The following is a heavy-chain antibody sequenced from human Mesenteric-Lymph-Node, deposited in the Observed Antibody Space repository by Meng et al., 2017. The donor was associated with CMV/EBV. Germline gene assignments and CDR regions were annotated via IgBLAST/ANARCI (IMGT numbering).Heavy chain of an antibody. V-gene: IGHV1-3*01. CDR1: RYTFTNYA. Sequence: ASVKVSCKASRYTFTNYAIHWVRQAPGQRLEWMGWYSAGNANIKCSQDFQGRVTMTTDTSTSTAYMELRSLRSDDTAVYYCARGRAVAYDYWGQGTLVTVSS. J-gene: IGHJ4*02. CDR3: ARGRAVAYDY. D-gene: IGHD6-19*01. CDR2: YSAGNANI.